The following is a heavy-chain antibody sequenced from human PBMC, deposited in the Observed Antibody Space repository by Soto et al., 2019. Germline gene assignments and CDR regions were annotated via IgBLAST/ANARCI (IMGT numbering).Heavy chain of an antibody. J-gene: IGHJ6*02. CDR2: ISYDGSNK. V-gene: IGHV3-30-3*01. Sequence: QVQLVESGGGVVQPGRSLGRSCAASGFTFSSYAMHWVRQAPGKGLEWVAVISYDGSNKYYADSVKGRFTISRDNSKNTLYLQMNSLRAEDTAVYYCARDRSHGMDVWGQGTTVTVSS. CDR3: ARDRSHGMDV. CDR1: GFTFSSYA.